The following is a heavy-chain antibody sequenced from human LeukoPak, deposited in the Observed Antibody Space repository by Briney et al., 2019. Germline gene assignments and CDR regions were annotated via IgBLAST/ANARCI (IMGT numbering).Heavy chain of an antibody. Sequence: PSQTLSLTCTVSGASISSGSYYWSWIRQPAGKGLEWIGRIYTSGSTNYNPSLKSRVTISVDTSKNQFSLKLSSVTAADTAVYYCSALEWLSERVDYWGQGTLVTVSS. J-gene: IGHJ4*02. V-gene: IGHV4-61*02. CDR3: SALEWLSERVDY. CDR2: IYTSGST. CDR1: GASISSGSYY. D-gene: IGHD3-3*01.